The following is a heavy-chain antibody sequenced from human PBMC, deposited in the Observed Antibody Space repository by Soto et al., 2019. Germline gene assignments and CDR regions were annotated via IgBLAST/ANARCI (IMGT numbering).Heavy chain of an antibody. Sequence: PGGSLRLSCAASGFTFSSYWMSWVRQAPGKGLEWVANIKQDGSEKYYVDSVKGRFTISRDNAKNSLYLQMNSLRAEDTAVYYCARDRDYDYIWGSYRYTGAFDIWGQGTMVTVSS. J-gene: IGHJ3*02. CDR2: IKQDGSEK. CDR3: ARDRDYDYIWGSYRYTGAFDI. CDR1: GFTFSSYW. D-gene: IGHD3-16*02. V-gene: IGHV3-7*01.